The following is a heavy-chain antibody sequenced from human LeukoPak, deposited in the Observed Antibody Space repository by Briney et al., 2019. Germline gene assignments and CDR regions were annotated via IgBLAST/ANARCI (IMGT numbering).Heavy chain of an antibody. V-gene: IGHV3-48*04. CDR1: GFTFSSYG. Sequence: GGSLRLSCAASGFTFSSYGMSWVRQAPGKGLEWVSYISSSGNTIYYADSVKGRFTISRDNAKKSLYLQMNRLRAEDTAVYFCARADTSDILTGYSDYWGQGTLVTVSS. D-gene: IGHD3-9*01. CDR2: ISSSGNTI. CDR3: ARADTSDILTGYSDY. J-gene: IGHJ4*02.